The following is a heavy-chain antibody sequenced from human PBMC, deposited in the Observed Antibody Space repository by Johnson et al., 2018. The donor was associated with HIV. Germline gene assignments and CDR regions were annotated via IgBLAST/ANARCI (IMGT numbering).Heavy chain of an antibody. V-gene: IGHV3-30*04. CDR3: ARDGAIAGAATEALDL. Sequence: QVQLVESGGNLVQPGGSLRLACVASGFTFNRYGLHWVRQAPGKGLEWVATTSFDERGKHYTDSVKGRFTISRDNSKNALYLQLNSLRPEDTAVYYCARDGAIAGAATEALDLWGQGTMVIVSS. CDR1: GFTFNRYG. CDR2: TSFDERGK. D-gene: IGHD1-26*01. J-gene: IGHJ3*01.